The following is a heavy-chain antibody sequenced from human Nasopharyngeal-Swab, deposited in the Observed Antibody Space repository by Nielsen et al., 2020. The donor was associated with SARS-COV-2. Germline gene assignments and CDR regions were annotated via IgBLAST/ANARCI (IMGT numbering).Heavy chain of an antibody. Sequence: SGPTLVKPTETLTLTCTVSGFSLSNARMGVSWIRQPPGKALEWLAHIFSNDEKSYSTSLKSRLTITKDTSKNQVVLTMTNMDPVDTATYYCATRLGLLDSGSLPPFDYWGQGTLVTVSS. CDR2: IFSNDEK. CDR1: GFSLSNARMG. D-gene: IGHD1-26*01. J-gene: IGHJ4*02. CDR3: ATRLGLLDSGSLPPFDY. V-gene: IGHV2-26*01.